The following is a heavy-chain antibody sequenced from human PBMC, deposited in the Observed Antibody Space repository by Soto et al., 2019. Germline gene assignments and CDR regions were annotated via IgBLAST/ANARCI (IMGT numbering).Heavy chain of an antibody. CDR1: GFTFSSYA. J-gene: IGHJ4*02. V-gene: IGHV3-23*01. CDR3: AKVTQGDYYDSSGYYAPVGY. CDR2: ISGSGGST. Sequence: PGGSLRLSWAASGFTFSSYAMSWVRQAPGKGLEWVSAISGSGGSTYYADSVKGRFTISRDNSKNTLYLQMNSLRAEDTAVYYCAKVTQGDYYDSSGYYAPVGYWGQGTLVTVSS. D-gene: IGHD3-22*01.